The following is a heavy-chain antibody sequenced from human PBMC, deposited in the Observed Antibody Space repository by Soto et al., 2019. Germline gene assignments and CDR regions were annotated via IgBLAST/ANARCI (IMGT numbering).Heavy chain of an antibody. CDR1: GGTFSNYA. J-gene: IGHJ3*02. CDR2: IIPIVGTA. Sequence: QVQLVQSGAEVKKPGSSVKVSCRASGGTFSNYAINWVRQAPGQGLEWMGGIIPIVGTADYAQHFPGRVTITADESTNTAYMELSRLRSADTAVYFCVRPYPDESGRSAFDIWGQGTMVTVSS. V-gene: IGHV1-69*01. CDR3: VRPYPDESGRSAFDI. D-gene: IGHD3-3*01.